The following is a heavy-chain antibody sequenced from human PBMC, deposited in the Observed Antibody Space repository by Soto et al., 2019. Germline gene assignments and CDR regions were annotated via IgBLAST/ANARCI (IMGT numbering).Heavy chain of an antibody. J-gene: IGHJ6*02. V-gene: IGHV5-51*01. Sequence: PGESLKISCKGSGYSFTSYWIGWVRQMPGKGLEWMGIIYPGDSDTRYSPSFQGQVTISADKSISTAYLQWSSLKASDTAMYYCARHLRGDNAGNYSSGRDFGGQGPTVPFPS. CDR3: ARHLRGDNAGNYSSGRDF. D-gene: IGHD4-17*01. CDR2: IYPGDSDT. CDR1: GYSFTSYW.